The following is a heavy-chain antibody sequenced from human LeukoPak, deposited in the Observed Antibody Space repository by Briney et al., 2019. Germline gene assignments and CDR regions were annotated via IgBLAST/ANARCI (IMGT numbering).Heavy chain of an antibody. Sequence: PGGSLRLSYAASGFTFSDYAMNWVRQAPGKGLEWVSSISSGGSYISYADSVKGRFTVSRDNAKDSLFLQMRSLRDEDTAVYYCARGPALYCTSSSCLDGVDWGQGTLVSVSS. J-gene: IGHJ4*02. CDR2: ISSGGSYI. D-gene: IGHD2-2*01. V-gene: IGHV3-21*01. CDR1: GFTFSDYA. CDR3: ARGPALYCTSSSCLDGVD.